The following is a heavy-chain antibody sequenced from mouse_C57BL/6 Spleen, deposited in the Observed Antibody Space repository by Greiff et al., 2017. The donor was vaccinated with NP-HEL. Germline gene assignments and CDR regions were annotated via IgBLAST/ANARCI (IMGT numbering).Heavy chain of an antibody. CDR1: GYTFTDYY. Sequence: VQLQQSGAELVRPGASVKLSCKASGYTFTDYYINWVKQRPGQGLEWIARIYPGSGNTYYNEKFKGKATLTAEKSSSTAYMQLSSLTSEDSAVYFCARGATEGFDYWGQGTTLTVSS. V-gene: IGHV1-76*01. CDR3: ARGATEGFDY. D-gene: IGHD1-1*01. J-gene: IGHJ2*01. CDR2: IYPGSGNT.